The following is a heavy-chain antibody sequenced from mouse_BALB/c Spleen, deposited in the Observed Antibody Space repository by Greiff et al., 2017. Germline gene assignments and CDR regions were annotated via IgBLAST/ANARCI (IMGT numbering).Heavy chain of an antibody. CDR3: ARVATGNYLDY. J-gene: IGHJ2*01. CDR1: GFTFTEYY. Sequence: EVKLVESGGGLVQPEGSLRLSCATSGFTFTEYYMSWVRQPPGKALEWWGFIRNKANGYTTEYSASVKGRFTISRDNSQSTLYLQMNTLRAEDRATYYCARVATGNYLDYWGQGTTLTVSS. CDR2: IRNKANGYTT. D-gene: IGHD6-1*01. V-gene: IGHV7-3*02.